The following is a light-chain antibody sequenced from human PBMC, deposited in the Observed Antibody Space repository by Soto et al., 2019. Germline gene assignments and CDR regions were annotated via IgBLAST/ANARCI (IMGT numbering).Light chain of an antibody. CDR1: RSNVGSYNL. CDR3: CSYAGTVV. CDR2: EVS. J-gene: IGLJ2*01. Sequence: QSVLTQPASVSGSPGQSITISCTGTRSNVGSYNLVSWYQQHPGKAPKLMIYEVSKRPSGISNRFSGSKSGNTASLTISGLQAEDEADYYCCSYAGTVVFGGGTKLTVL. V-gene: IGLV2-23*02.